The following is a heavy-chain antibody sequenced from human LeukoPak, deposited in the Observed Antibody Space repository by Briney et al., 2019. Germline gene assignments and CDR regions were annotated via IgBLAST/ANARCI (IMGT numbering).Heavy chain of an antibody. J-gene: IGHJ4*02. Sequence: PGGSLRLSCAASGFTFSSYSMNWVRQAPGKGLEWVSSISSSSSYIYYADSVKGRFTISRDNAKNSLYLQMNSLRAEDTAVYYCAKSSRSGGSCYSYWGQGTLVTVSS. CDR2: ISSSSSYI. CDR3: AKSSRSGGSCYSY. D-gene: IGHD2-15*01. V-gene: IGHV3-21*01. CDR1: GFTFSSYS.